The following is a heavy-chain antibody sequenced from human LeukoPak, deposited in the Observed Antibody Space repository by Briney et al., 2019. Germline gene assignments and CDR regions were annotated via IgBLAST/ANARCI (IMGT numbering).Heavy chain of an antibody. V-gene: IGHV1-58*02. CDR1: GFTFTSSA. CDR3: AAVNPGIAVAGKPGDY. J-gene: IGHJ4*02. D-gene: IGHD6-19*01. Sequence: SVKVSCKASGFTFTSSAMQWVRQARGQRLEWIGWIVVGSGNTNYAQKFQERVTITRDMSTSTAYMELSSLRSEDTAVYYCAAVNPGIAVAGKPGDYWGQGTLVTVSS. CDR2: IVVGSGNT.